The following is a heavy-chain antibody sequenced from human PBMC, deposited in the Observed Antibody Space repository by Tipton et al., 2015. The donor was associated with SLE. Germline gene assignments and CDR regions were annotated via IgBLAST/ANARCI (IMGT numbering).Heavy chain of an antibody. CDR1: GGSFSGYY. J-gene: IGHJ4*02. CDR3: ASRIVATTRLDY. V-gene: IGHV4-34*01. D-gene: IGHD5-12*01. CDR2: INHSGST. Sequence: TLSLTCAVYGGSFSGYYWSWIRQPPGKGLEWIGEINHSGSTNYNPSLKSRVTISVDTSKNQFSLKLSSVTAADTAVYYCASRIVATTRLDYWGQGTLVTVSS.